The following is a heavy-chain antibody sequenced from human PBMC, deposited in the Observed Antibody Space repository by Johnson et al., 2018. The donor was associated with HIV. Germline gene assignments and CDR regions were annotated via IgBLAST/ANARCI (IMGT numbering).Heavy chain of an antibody. CDR2: ISFDGGAI. D-gene: IGHD3-10*01. CDR1: GFSFNDYA. V-gene: IGHV3-30-3*01. J-gene: IGHJ3*02. Sequence: VESGGGVVQPGRSLRLSCSASGFSFNDYAMHWVRQAPGKGLEWVAVISFDGGAIYYADSVEGRFTISRDNSRDTLSLQLNSLRVEDTALYYCARDRLLWFSELWPHDAVDIWGQGTMVTVSS. CDR3: ARDRLLWFSELWPHDAVDI.